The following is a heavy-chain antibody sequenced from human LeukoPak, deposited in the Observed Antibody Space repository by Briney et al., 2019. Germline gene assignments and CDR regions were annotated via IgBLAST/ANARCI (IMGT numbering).Heavy chain of an antibody. CDR2: ISGSGGST. CDR3: AKDVYSGYGNDAFDI. J-gene: IGHJ3*02. D-gene: IGHD5-12*01. V-gene: IGHV3-23*01. CDR1: GFTFSSYA. Sequence: GRSLRLSCAASGFTFSSYAMSWVRQAPGKGLEWVSAISGSGGSTYYADSVKGRFTISRDNSKNTLYLQMNSLRAEDTAVYYCAKDVYSGYGNDAFDIWGQGTMVTVSS.